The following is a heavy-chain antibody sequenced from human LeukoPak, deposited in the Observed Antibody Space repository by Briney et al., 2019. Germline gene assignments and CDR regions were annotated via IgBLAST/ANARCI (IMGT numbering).Heavy chain of an antibody. D-gene: IGHD3-22*01. Sequence: ASVKVSCKASGYTFTSYYMHCVRQAPGQGLEWTGIINPSGGSTSYAQTFQGRVTMTRDTSTSTVYMELSSLRSEDTAVYYCAREQYYYDSSGYYRCFYYWGQGTLVTVSS. CDR1: GYTFTSYY. J-gene: IGHJ4*02. V-gene: IGHV1-46*01. CDR3: AREQYYYDSSGYYRCFYY. CDR2: INPSGGST.